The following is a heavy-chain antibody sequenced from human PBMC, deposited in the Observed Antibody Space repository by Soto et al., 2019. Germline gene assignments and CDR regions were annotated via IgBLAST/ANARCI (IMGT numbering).Heavy chain of an antibody. V-gene: IGHV3-30*18. CDR1: GFTFSSYG. D-gene: IGHD5-18*01. J-gene: IGHJ6*02. Sequence: PGGSLRLSCAASGFTFSSYGMHWVRQAPGKGLEWVAVISYDGSNKYYADSVKGRFTISRDNSKNTLYLQMNSLRAEDTAVYYCAKGSSYGSYYYYGMDVWGQGTTVTVSS. CDR2: ISYDGSNK. CDR3: AKGSSYGSYYYYGMDV.